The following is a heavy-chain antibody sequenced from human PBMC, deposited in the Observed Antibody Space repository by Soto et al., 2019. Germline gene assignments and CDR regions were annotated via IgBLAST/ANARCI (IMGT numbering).Heavy chain of an antibody. CDR3: ARGENDYVWMGWFDP. CDR1: GGSISSYY. CDR2: IYYSGST. V-gene: IGHV4-59*01. Sequence: SETLSLTCTVSGGSISSYYWSWIRQPPGKGLEWIGYIYYSGSTNYNPSLKSRVTISVDTSKNQFSLKLSSVTAADTAVYYCARGENDYVWMGWFDPWGKGTLVTVAS. D-gene: IGHD3-16*01. J-gene: IGHJ5*02.